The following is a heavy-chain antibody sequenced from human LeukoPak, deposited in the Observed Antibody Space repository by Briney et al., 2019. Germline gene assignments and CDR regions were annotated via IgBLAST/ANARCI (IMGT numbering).Heavy chain of an antibody. D-gene: IGHD3-3*01. Sequence: GASVKVSCKASGYTFTSYGISWVRQAPGQGLEWMGWISAYNGNTNYAQKLQGRVTMTTDTSTSTAYMELRSLRSDDTAVYYCARNPIDPEWPNYYYYYMDVWGKGTTVTVSS. CDR3: ARNPIDPEWPNYYYYYMDV. V-gene: IGHV1-18*01. CDR2: ISAYNGNT. J-gene: IGHJ6*03. CDR1: GYTFTSYG.